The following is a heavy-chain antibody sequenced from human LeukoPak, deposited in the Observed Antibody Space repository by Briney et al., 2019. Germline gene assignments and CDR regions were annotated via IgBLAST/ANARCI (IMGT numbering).Heavy chain of an antibody. V-gene: IGHV3-30*02. J-gene: IGHJ6*03. CDR1: GFTFSSYG. CDR3: ASGIRGYYYMDV. D-gene: IGHD5-12*01. CDR2: IRYDGSNK. Sequence: GGSLRLSCAASGFTFSSYGMHWVRQAPGKGLEWVAFIRYDGSNKYYADSVKGRFTISRDNSKNTLYLQMNSLRAEDTAVYYCASGIRGYYYMDVWGKGTTVTVSS.